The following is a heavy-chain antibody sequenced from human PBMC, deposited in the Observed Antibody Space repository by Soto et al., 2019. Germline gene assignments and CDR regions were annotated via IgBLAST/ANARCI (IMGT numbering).Heavy chain of an antibody. CDR2: ISGSGGST. D-gene: IGHD3-3*01. J-gene: IGHJ4*02. CDR3: AKDLERFLEWLFGY. Sequence: EVQLLESGGGLVQPGGSLRLSCAASGFTFSSYAMSWVRQAPGKGLEWVSAISGSGGSTYYADSVKGRFTISRDNSKNQLDLQMNSLRAGDTAVYYCAKDLERFLEWLFGYWGQVTLVTVSS. V-gene: IGHV3-23*01. CDR1: GFTFSSYA.